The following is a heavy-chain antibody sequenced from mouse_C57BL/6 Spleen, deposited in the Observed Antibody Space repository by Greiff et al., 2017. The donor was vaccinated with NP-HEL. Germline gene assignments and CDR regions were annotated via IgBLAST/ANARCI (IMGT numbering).Heavy chain of an antibody. Sequence: EVQVVESGGDLVKPGGSLKLSCAASGFTFSSYGMSWVRQTPDKRLEWVATISSGGSYTYYPDSVKGRFTISRDNAKNTLYLQMSSLKSEDTAMYYCAREGQTAQATWAMDYWGQGTSVTVSS. D-gene: IGHD3-2*02. V-gene: IGHV5-6*01. CDR3: AREGQTAQATWAMDY. CDR1: GFTFSSYG. CDR2: ISSGGSYT. J-gene: IGHJ4*01.